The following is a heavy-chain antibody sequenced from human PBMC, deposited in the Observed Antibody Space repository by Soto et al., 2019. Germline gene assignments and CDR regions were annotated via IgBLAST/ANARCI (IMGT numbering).Heavy chain of an antibody. CDR3: AKELLGSKNPYYYMDV. D-gene: IGHD2-21*01. CDR1: GFTFSSYG. V-gene: IGHV3-30*18. J-gene: IGHJ6*03. CDR2: ISYDGSNK. Sequence: GGSLRLSCAASGFTFSSYGMHWVRQAPGKGLEWVAVISYDGSNKYYADSVKGRFTISRDNSKNTLYLQMNSLRAEDTAVYYCAKELLGSKNPYYYMDVWGKGTTVTVSS.